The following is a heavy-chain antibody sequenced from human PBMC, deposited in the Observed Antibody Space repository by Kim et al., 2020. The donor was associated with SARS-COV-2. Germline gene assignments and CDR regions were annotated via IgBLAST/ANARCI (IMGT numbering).Heavy chain of an antibody. J-gene: IGHJ4*02. D-gene: IGHD2-21*01. CDR3: ARDAGRASYYFDY. Sequence: GGSLRLSCAASGFTFSSYAMHWVRQAPGKGLEWVAVISYDGSNKYYADSVKGRFTISRDNSKNTLYLQMNSLRAEDTAVYYCARDAGRASYYFDYWGQGTLVTVSS. CDR2: ISYDGSNK. CDR1: GFTFSSYA. V-gene: IGHV3-30*04.